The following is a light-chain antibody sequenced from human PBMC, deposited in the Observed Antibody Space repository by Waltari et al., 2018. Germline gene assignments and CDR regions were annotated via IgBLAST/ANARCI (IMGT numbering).Light chain of an antibody. V-gene: IGKV3-20*01. CDR3: HHYDTAPYT. J-gene: IGKJ2*01. CDR1: QSVSSTY. CDR2: GAS. Sequence: EVVLTQSPGTLSLSPGDRATLSCRASQSVSSTYVAWYQQKPGQAPRLLIYGASSRATGIPDRFSGSGSGIDFTLTISRLEPEDFAVYYCHHYDTAPYTFGQGTKLEIK.